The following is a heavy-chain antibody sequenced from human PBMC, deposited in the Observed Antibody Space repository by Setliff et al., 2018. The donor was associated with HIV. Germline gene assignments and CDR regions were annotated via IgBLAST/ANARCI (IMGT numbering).Heavy chain of an antibody. J-gene: IGHJ6*03. CDR2: VFYTGSA. V-gene: IGHV4-59*01. CDR1: GDSFSNYY. Sequence: PSETLSLTCTVSGDSFSNYYWSWIRQPPGKGLESIGYVFYTGSATYNPSLKSRVSISVDRSTNRFSLMLHSVTAADTAVYYCARGPSGGGFYYMDVWGKGTTVTVSS. CDR3: ARGPSGGGFYYMDV. D-gene: IGHD2-15*01.